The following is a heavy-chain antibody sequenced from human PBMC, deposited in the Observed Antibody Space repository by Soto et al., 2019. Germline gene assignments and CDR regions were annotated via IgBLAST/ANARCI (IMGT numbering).Heavy chain of an antibody. V-gene: IGHV3-30*04. CDR2: ISYDGSNK. Sequence: GGSLRLSCAASGFTFSSYAMHWVRQAPGKGLEWVAVISYDGSNKFYADSVKGRFTISRDNSKNTLYLQMNSLRAEDTAVYYCARGRHYDILTGYYNVIYFDYWGQGTLVTVSS. J-gene: IGHJ4*02. D-gene: IGHD3-9*01. CDR1: GFTFSSYA. CDR3: ARGRHYDILTGYYNVIYFDY.